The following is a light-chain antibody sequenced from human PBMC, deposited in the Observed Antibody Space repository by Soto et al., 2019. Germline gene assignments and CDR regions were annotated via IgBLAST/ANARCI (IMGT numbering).Light chain of an antibody. Sequence: EVVMTQCPARLSVSAGERAILTSRASQSVSSNLAWYQQKPGQAPRLLIYGASTRATGIPARFSGSGSGTEFTLTISSLQSEDFAVYYCQQYNNWPPWTFGQGTKVDI. V-gene: IGKV3-15*01. CDR3: QQYNNWPPWT. J-gene: IGKJ1*01. CDR1: QSVSSN. CDR2: GAS.